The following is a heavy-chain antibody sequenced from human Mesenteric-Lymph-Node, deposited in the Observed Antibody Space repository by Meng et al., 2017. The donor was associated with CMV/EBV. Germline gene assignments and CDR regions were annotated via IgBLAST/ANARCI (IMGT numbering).Heavy chain of an antibody. CDR1: GGSISSSWHY. D-gene: IGHD3-10*01. CDR3: ARDTLTYSYGPGWIDP. CDR2: IFYSGSA. V-gene: IGHV4-39*02. Sequence: QLQLQESGPRLVNPSETLSLKCTVSGGSISSSWHYWGWIRQPPGKGLEWIGSIFYSGSAHYNPALESRVTISIDKSKNEFFLNLGSVTAADTAMYFCARDTLTYSYGPGWIDPWGQGTLVTVSS. J-gene: IGHJ5*02.